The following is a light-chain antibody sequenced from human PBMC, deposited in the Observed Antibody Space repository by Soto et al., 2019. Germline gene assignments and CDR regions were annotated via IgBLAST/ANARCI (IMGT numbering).Light chain of an antibody. Sequence: QSALTQPRSVSGSPGQSVTISCTGTSSDVGIFNFVSWYQRHPGKAPKLMIYDVNKRPSGVPARFSGSKSGNTASLTISGLQAEDEADYYCCSCAGSSTLVFGGGTKLTVL. J-gene: IGLJ3*02. CDR1: SSDVGIFNF. CDR3: CSCAGSSTLV. CDR2: DVN. V-gene: IGLV2-11*01.